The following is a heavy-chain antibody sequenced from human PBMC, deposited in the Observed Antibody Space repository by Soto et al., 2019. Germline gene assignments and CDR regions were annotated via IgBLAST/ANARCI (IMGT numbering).Heavy chain of an antibody. Sequence: ASVKVSCKASGYTFTSYDINWVRQATGQGLEWMGWMNPNSGNTGYAQKFQGRVTMTRNTSISTAYMKMSSLRSDDTAVYYCSRGPILRFLEWFPGEYYFDYWGQGTLVTVSS. CDR3: SRGPILRFLEWFPGEYYFDY. CDR1: GYTFTSYD. D-gene: IGHD3-3*01. J-gene: IGHJ4*02. V-gene: IGHV1-8*01. CDR2: MNPNSGNT.